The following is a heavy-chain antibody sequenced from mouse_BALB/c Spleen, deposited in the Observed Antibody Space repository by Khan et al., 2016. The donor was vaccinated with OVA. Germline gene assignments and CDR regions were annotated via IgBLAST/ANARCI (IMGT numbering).Heavy chain of an antibody. CDR1: GDSITSGY. V-gene: IGHV3-8*02. Sequence: EVQLQESGPSLVKPSQTLSLTCSVTGDSITSGYWCWIRKFPGNKLEYMGYINYSGSTYYNPSLNSRISTTRHTSKHQYSLQLNTGTTEDTATYYCARSTDRFAFVYWGQGTLVTVSA. D-gene: IGHD2-14*01. CDR2: INYSGST. J-gene: IGHJ3*01. CDR3: ARSTDRFAFVY.